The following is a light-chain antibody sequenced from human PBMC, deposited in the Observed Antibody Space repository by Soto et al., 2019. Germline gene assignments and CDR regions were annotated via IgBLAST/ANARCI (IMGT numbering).Light chain of an antibody. CDR1: QSVSSY. CDR3: QQRSNWPPWT. V-gene: IGKV3-11*01. CDR2: DAS. J-gene: IGKJ1*01. Sequence: EVVLTQSASTLSVSQGERATLACRASQSVSSYLAWYQQKPGQAPRLLIYDASNRATGIPARFSGSGSGTDFTLTISSLEPEDFAVYYCQQRSNWPPWTFDLRTKVDIK.